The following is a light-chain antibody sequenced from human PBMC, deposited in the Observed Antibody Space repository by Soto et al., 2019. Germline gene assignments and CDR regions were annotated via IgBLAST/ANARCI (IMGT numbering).Light chain of an antibody. CDR2: DAS. CDR1: QDINNF. J-gene: IGKJ5*01. CDR3: QQYDNLPPFN. V-gene: IGKV1-33*01. Sequence: IQMTNSPSSLSASVGDRVTITFQSSQDINNFLNWYQQKPGKAPKLLIYDASNLETGVPSRFSGSGSGTDFTFTISSLQPEDIATYYCQQYDNLPPFNFGQGTRLEIK.